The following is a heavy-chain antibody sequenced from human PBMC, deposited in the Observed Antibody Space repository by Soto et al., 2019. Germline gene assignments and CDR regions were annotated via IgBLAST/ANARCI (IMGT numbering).Heavy chain of an antibody. J-gene: IGHJ4*02. Sequence: XGSLNLSCSASGFSLSTYALSWIRQAPGKGLECISAIGGTGRDTYYADSEKGRFTITRDNSKNTLYLEMNSLKAEDTAVYYCANVKVRLDYWGQGTLVTVSS. CDR2: IGGTGRDT. CDR3: ANVKVRLDY. V-gene: IGHV3-23*01. CDR1: GFSLSTYA.